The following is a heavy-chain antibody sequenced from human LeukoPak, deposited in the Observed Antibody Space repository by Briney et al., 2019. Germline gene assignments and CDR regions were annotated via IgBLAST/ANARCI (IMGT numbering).Heavy chain of an antibody. CDR1: GFTFSTYS. D-gene: IGHD1-14*01. CDR3: ACEQPIDY. Sequence: GGSLRLSCAVAGFTFSTYSMNWVRQAPGKGLEWVSSISSSSSYIYYADSVKGRFTISRDNAKNSLYLQMNILRAEDTAVYYCACEQPIDYWGQGTLVTVSS. CDR2: ISSSSSYI. V-gene: IGHV3-21*01. J-gene: IGHJ4*02.